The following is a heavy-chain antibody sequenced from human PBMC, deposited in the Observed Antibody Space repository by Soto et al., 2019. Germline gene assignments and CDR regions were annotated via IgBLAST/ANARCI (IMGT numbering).Heavy chain of an antibody. V-gene: IGHV2-5*01. CDR3: ALQGSGWYYFDY. J-gene: IGHJ4*02. CDR1: GFSLSTSGVG. Sequence: QITLKESGPTLVKPTQTLTLTYTFSGFSLSTSGVGVGWIRQPPGKALEWLALIYWNDDKRYSPSLKSRLTITKDTSKNQVVLTMTNMDPVDTATYYCALQGSGWYYFDYWGQGTLVTVSS. CDR2: IYWNDDK. D-gene: IGHD6-19*01.